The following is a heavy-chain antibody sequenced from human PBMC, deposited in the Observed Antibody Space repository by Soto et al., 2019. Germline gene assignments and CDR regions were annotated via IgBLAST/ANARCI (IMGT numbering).Heavy chain of an antibody. CDR2: IRFDGSNE. D-gene: IGHD1-7*01. Sequence: QEQLVESGGGVVQPGTSLRLSCAVPRGIFHGYGMHWVRQAPGKGLEWVAIIRFDGSNEEYADSVKGRFTISRDNSKNTLYLQMNTLGAEDTAVYYCARDGIGGTVFRGYLDYWGRGTVVTVSS. CDR3: ARDGIGGTVFRGYLDY. J-gene: IGHJ4*02. CDR1: RGIFHGYG. V-gene: IGHV3-33*01.